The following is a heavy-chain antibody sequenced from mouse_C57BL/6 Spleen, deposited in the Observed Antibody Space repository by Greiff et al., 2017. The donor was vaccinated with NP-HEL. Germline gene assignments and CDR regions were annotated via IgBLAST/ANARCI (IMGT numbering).Heavy chain of an antibody. D-gene: IGHD2-1*01. J-gene: IGHJ4*01. Sequence: EVMLVESGGGLVQPGGSLSLSCAASGFTFTDYYMSWVRQPPGKALEWLGFIRNKANGYTTEYSASVKGRFTISRDNSQSILYLQMNALRAEDSATYYCARSYGNYGYAMDYWGQGTSVTVSS. CDR1: GFTFTDYY. CDR2: IRNKANGYTT. V-gene: IGHV7-3*01. CDR3: ARSYGNYGYAMDY.